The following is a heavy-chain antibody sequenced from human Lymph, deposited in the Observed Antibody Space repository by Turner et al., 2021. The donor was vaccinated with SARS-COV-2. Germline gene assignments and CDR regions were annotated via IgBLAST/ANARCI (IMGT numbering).Heavy chain of an antibody. V-gene: IGHV3-53*04. CDR2: IYSGGST. CDR1: GFTVSSNY. J-gene: IGHJ6*02. Sequence: EVQLVESGGGLVQPGGFLRLSCAASGFTVSSNYMTWVRQAPGKVLEWVSVIYSGGSTYYADSVKGRFTISRHNSKHTLYLQMNSLRAEDTAVYYCARDEGHYGMDVWGQGTTVTVSS. CDR3: ARDEGHYGMDV.